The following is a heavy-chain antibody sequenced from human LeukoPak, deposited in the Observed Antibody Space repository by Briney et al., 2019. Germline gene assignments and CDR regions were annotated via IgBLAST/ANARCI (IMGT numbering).Heavy chain of an antibody. J-gene: IGHJ5*02. D-gene: IGHD3-10*01. CDR3: ATMVRGVISWFDP. Sequence: ASVKVSCKFSGYTLTELSMHWVRQAPGKGLEWMGGFDPEDGETIYAQKFQGRVTMTEDTSTDTAYMELSSLRSEDTAVYYCATMVRGVISWFDPWGQGTLVTVSS. V-gene: IGHV1-24*01. CDR2: FDPEDGET. CDR1: GYTLTELS.